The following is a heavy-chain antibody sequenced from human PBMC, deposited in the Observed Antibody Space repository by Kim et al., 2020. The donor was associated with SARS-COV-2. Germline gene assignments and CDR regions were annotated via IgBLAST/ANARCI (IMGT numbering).Heavy chain of an antibody. CDR2: ISYDGSNK. Sequence: GGSLRLSCAASGFTFSSYGMHWVRQAPGKGLEWVAVISYDGSNKYYADSVKGRFTISRDNSKNTLYLQMNSLRAEDTAVYYCARVGLRYFDWLLPDYWGQGTLVTVSS. D-gene: IGHD3-9*01. J-gene: IGHJ4*02. CDR3: ARVGLRYFDWLLPDY. V-gene: IGHV3-33*05. CDR1: GFTFSSYG.